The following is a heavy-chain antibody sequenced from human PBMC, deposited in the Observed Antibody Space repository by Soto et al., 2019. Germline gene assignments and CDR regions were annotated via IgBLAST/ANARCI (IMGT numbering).Heavy chain of an antibody. CDR2: ITASNGNA. V-gene: IGHV1-18*01. Sequence: QVQLVQSGPEVKNLGASLKVSCKASGYTFTNYGITWVRQAPGQGLEWMGWITASNGNANYAREIQGRLTLTRDTATNTASMGLRRLRSDVTAVYYCARRASCSSTSCYDNFHYGLAVWGQGTRVIVSS. J-gene: IGHJ6*02. CDR1: GYTFTNYG. D-gene: IGHD2-2*01. CDR3: ARRASCSSTSCYDNFHYGLAV.